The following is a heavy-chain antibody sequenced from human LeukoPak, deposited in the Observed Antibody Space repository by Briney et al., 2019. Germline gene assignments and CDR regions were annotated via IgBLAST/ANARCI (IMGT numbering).Heavy chain of an antibody. D-gene: IGHD5-12*01. CDR3: ARGVIGYRDAFDI. V-gene: IGHV3-7*03. Sequence: PGGSLRLSCAASRFTFNRYWMSWVRQAPGKGLEWVANIKEDGSEKNYVDSMKGRITISRDNAKNLLYLQMNSLRVEDMAVYYCARGVIGYRDAFDIWGQGAMVTVSS. J-gene: IGHJ3*02. CDR2: IKEDGSEK. CDR1: RFTFNRYW.